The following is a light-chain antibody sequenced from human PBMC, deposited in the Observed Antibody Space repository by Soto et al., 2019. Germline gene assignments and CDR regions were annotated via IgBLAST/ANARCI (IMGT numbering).Light chain of an antibody. CDR3: QQYNNWPGT. Sequence: EVVMTQSPATLSVSPGERVTLSCRASQSVSINLAWYRQRPGQAPRLLISGASTRAAGIPARFSGSGSGTEFTLTISSLRSEDFAVYYCQQYNNWPGTFGQGTKVDI. J-gene: IGKJ1*01. CDR1: QSVSIN. CDR2: GAS. V-gene: IGKV3-15*01.